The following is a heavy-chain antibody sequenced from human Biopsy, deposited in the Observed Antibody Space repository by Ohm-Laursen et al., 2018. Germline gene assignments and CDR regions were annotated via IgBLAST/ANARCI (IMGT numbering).Heavy chain of an antibody. CDR3: ATAAYAPPYFDL. D-gene: IGHD4-17*01. CDR1: GVTLSGYA. V-gene: IGHV3-21*06. CDR2: ITGGGNYI. J-gene: IGHJ4*02. Sequence: SLRLSCAASGVTLSGYAINWVRQAPGKGLEWVSSITGGGNYINYADSVRGRLTISRDNSKNSVYSVMSSLRAEDTAVYFCATAAYAPPYFDLWGRGTVVTVSS.